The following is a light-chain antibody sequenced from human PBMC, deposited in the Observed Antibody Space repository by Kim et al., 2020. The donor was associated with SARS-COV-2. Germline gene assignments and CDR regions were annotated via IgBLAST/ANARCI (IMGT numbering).Light chain of an antibody. Sequence: SPGERATLSCRASQSVTTNHLAWYQQKPGQTPRLLIYGASSRATGIPDRFSGSGSGTDFTLTISRLESEDFAVYYCLQFGTSPWTFGQGTKVDIK. V-gene: IGKV3-20*01. CDR3: LQFGTSPWT. J-gene: IGKJ1*01. CDR2: GAS. CDR1: QSVTTNH.